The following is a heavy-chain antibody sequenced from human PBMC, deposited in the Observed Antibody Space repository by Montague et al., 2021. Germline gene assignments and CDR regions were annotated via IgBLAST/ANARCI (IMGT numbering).Heavy chain of an antibody. Sequence: SLRLSCAASGFTFDNCAMPWVRQAPGKGLEWVAGISYSSDNIYYADSVKGRITISRDNSKNTLFLQMRDLRAEDTAAYYCARDRRGGTYFDYWGEGTVVTMS. J-gene: IGHJ4*02. CDR3: ARDRRGGTYFDY. D-gene: IGHD2-15*01. CDR2: ISYSSDNI. V-gene: IGHV3-23*01. CDR1: GFTFDNCA.